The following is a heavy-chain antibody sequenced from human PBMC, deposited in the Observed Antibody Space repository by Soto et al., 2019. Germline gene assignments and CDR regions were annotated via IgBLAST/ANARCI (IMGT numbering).Heavy chain of an antibody. CDR3: ARDDEYSGNGMDV. D-gene: IGHD3-10*01. V-gene: IGHV3-33*01. Sequence: QVQLVESGGGVVQPGRSLRLSCAASGFTFSNYGMHWVRQAPGKGLGWVAVILNDGSNRYHADSVKDRFTISRDKSKNTLYLQMNSLRAEDTAVYYCARDDEYSGNGMDVWGQGTMVTVS. CDR1: GFTFSNYG. J-gene: IGHJ6*02. CDR2: ILNDGSNR.